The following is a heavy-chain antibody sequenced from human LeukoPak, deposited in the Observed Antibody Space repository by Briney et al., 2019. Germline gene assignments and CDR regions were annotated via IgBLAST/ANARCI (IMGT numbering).Heavy chain of an antibody. D-gene: IGHD3-10*01. CDR3: ARGAPYYYFDY. CDR2: ISYDGSNK. Sequence: GGPLRLSCAASGFTFSSYAMHWVRQAPGKGLEWVAVISYDGSNKYYADSVKGRFTISRDNSKNTLYLQMNSLRAEDTAVYYCARGAPYYYFDYWGQGTLVTVSS. V-gene: IGHV3-30-3*01. CDR1: GFTFSSYA. J-gene: IGHJ4*02.